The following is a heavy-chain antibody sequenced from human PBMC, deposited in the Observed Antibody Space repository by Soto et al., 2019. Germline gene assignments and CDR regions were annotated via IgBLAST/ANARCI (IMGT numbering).Heavy chain of an antibody. J-gene: IGHJ4*02. D-gene: IGHD6-13*01. V-gene: IGHV3-33*01. CDR1: GFTFSTSG. CDR2: IWSDGSNT. CDR3: ATSGSSWYELDK. Sequence: VGSLRLSCVASGFTFSTSGMHWVRQAPGKGLEWVAVIWSDGSNTYYGDSVKGRFTISRDDSKNTLYLQMNSLRAEDTSVYYCATSGSSWYELDKWGQGTLVTVSS.